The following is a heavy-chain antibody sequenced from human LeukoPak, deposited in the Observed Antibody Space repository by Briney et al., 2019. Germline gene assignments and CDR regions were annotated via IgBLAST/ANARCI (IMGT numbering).Heavy chain of an antibody. V-gene: IGHV1-2*02. CDR2: INLNSGGT. J-gene: IGHJ6*03. CDR3: ARDKWRVVPAVYYYYYMDV. Sequence: ASVKASCKASVYTFTGYYMHGVRQAPGQGLECMGWINLNSGGTNYAQKFQGRVTMTRDTSISTAYMELSRLRSDDTAVYYCARDKWRVVPAVYYYYYMDVWGKGTMVTVSS. CDR1: VYTFTGYY. D-gene: IGHD2-2*01.